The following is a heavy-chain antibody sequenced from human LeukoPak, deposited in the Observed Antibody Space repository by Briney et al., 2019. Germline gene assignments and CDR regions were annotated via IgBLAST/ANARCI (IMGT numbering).Heavy chain of an antibody. J-gene: IGHJ3*02. CDR3: AGEADYMGSGYRGAFDI. D-gene: IGHD3-22*01. Sequence: GASVKVSCKASGYTFTSYYMHWVRQAPGQGLEWMGIINPSGGSTGYAQKFQGRVTMTRDTSTSTVYMELSSLRSEDTAVYYCAGEADYMGSGYRGAFDIWGQGTMVTVSS. V-gene: IGHV1-46*01. CDR2: INPSGGST. CDR1: GYTFTSYY.